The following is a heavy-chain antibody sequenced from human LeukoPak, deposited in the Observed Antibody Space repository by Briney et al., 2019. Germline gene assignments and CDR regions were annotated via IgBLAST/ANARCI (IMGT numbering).Heavy chain of an antibody. D-gene: IGHD3-10*01. CDR2: IKEDGSEK. V-gene: IGHV3-7*01. J-gene: IGHJ5*02. Sequence: PGGSLRLSGSASEFTFSRYGFTWVRQAQAKGLEWVANIKEDGSEKYYVDSVKGRFTISRDNAKNSLFLQMNSLRVEDTAVYYCAKPLMRDRWFGESWGRGTLVTVSS. CDR1: EFTFSRYG. CDR3: AKPLMRDRWFGES.